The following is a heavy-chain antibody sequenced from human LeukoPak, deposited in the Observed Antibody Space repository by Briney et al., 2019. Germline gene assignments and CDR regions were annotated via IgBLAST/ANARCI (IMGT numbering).Heavy chain of an antibody. D-gene: IGHD4-17*01. V-gene: IGHV3-33*01. J-gene: IGHJ4*02. CDR2: IWYDGSNK. CDR3: ARAAYGDYDNFDY. CDR1: GFTFSSYG. Sequence: GESLRLSCAASGFTFSSYGMHWVRQAPGKGLEWVAVIWYDGSNKYYADSVKGRFTISRDNSKNTLYLQMNSLRAEDTAVYYCARAAYGDYDNFDYWGQGTLVTVSS.